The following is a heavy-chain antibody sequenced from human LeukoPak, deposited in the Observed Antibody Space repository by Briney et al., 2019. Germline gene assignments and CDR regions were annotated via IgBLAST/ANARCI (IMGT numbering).Heavy chain of an antibody. CDR2: INPNSGGT. D-gene: IGHD5/OR15-5a*01. CDR1: GYTFTGYY. Sequence: ASVKVSCKASGYTFTGYYMHWVRQAPGRGLEWMGWINPNSGGTNYAQKFQGRVTMTRDTSISTAYMELSRLRSDDTAVYYCARGGSGEEGCLDRYYYYMDVWGKGTTVTISS. V-gene: IGHV1-2*02. J-gene: IGHJ6*03. CDR3: ARGGSGEEGCLDRYYYYMDV.